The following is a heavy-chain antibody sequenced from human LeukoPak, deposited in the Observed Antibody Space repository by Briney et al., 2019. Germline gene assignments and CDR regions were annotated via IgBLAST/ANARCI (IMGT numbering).Heavy chain of an antibody. CDR1: GFTFSSYS. D-gene: IGHD1-26*01. V-gene: IGHV3-21*01. Sequence: PGGSLRLSCAASGFTFSSYSMNWVRQAPGKGLEWVSSISSSSSYIYYADSVKGRFTISRDNAKNSLYLQMNSLRAEDTAVYYCARKSGNTQDDAFDIWGQGTMVTVSS. J-gene: IGHJ3*02. CDR3: ARKSGNTQDDAFDI. CDR2: ISSSSSYI.